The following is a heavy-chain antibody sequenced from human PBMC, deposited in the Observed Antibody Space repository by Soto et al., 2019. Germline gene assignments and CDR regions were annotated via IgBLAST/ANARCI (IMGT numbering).Heavy chain of an antibody. CDR1: GYTFTSYD. CDR2: MNPNSGNT. V-gene: IGHV1-8*01. D-gene: IGHD5-18*01. Sequence: ASVKVSCKASGYTFTSYDINWVRQATGQGLEWMGWMNPNSGNTGYAQKFQGRVTMTRNTSISTAYMELSSVRTEDTAVYYCASGWIQLWFRYNWFDPWGQGTLVTVSS. CDR3: ASGWIQLWFRYNWFDP. J-gene: IGHJ5*02.